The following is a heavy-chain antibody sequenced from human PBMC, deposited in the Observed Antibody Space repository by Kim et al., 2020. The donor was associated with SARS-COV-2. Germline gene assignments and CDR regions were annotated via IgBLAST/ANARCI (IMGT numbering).Heavy chain of an antibody. CDR2: IVVGSGDT. V-gene: IGHV1-58*01. CDR3: ATVPNTSGYYRGKGLDV. D-gene: IGHD5-18*01. CDR1: GITFSSTA. Sequence: SVKVSCKASGITFSSTAVQWMRQARGQRLEWIGWIVVGSGDTNYAQKFQERGTITRDMSTSTVYMELSSLRSEDTAVYYCATVPNTSGYYRGKGLDVWG. J-gene: IGHJ6*02.